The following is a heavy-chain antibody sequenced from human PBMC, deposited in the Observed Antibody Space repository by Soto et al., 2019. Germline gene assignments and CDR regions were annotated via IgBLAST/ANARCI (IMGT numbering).Heavy chain of an antibody. V-gene: IGHV1-3*01. J-gene: IGHJ6*03. CDR1: RYTYTRYA. CDR3: ARSDGNTYYYYYMDV. CDR2: INAGNGNT. Sequence: ASPKVSYKASRYTYTRYATHWLRQAPRQRLEWMGWINAGNGNTKYSQKFQGRVTITRDTSASTAYMELSSLRSEDTAVYYCARSDGNTYYYYYMDVWGKGTTVTVSS.